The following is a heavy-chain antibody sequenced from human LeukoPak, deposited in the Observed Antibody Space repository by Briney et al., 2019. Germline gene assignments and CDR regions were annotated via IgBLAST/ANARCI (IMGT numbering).Heavy chain of an antibody. Sequence: GGSLRLSCAASGIIITSYWMSWVRQTPGKGLEWVANIKQDGSEKNYVDSVKGRFSIFRDNARNSLYLQMNSLRAEDTAVYYCARDFGYWGQGTLVTVSS. CDR3: ARDFGY. CDR2: IKQDGSEK. J-gene: IGHJ4*02. V-gene: IGHV3-7*01. CDR1: GIIITSYW.